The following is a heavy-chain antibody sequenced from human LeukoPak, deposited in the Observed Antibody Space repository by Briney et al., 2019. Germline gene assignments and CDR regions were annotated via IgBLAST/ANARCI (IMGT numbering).Heavy chain of an antibody. D-gene: IGHD1/OR15-1a*01. CDR3: ATWNSDWEFAY. Sequence: GGSLRLSCAASGFTFSGSWMTWVRQAPGKGLEWVAHIKEDGSDKYYVDSVTGRFTISRDDTKNSLYLQMSSLRAEDTAVYYCATWNSDWEFAYWGQGTLVSVSS. V-gene: IGHV3-7*05. CDR2: IKEDGSDK. J-gene: IGHJ4*02. CDR1: GFTFSGSW.